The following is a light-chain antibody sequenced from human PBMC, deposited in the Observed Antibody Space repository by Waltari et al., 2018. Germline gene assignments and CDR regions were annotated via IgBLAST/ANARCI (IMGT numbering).Light chain of an antibody. CDR2: SHD. CDR1: NSNVGTNS. Sequence: QSVLTQPPSASGTPGQRVTISCSGSNSNVGTNSVHWYQHVPGSAPKLLIYSHDPRPSGVPDRFSGSKSGTSASLAISGLLSEDEADYFCSTWDDSLTAWVFGGGTKLTVL. V-gene: IGLV1-44*01. J-gene: IGLJ3*02. CDR3: STWDDSLTAWV.